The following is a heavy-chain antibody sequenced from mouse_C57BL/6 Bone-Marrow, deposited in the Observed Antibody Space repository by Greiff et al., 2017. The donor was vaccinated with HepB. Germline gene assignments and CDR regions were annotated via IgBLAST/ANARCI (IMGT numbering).Heavy chain of an antibody. V-gene: IGHV5-16*01. CDR3: ARDGWLLRGYFDY. Sequence: EVKLVESEGGLVQPGSSMKLSCTASGFTFSDYYMAWVRQVPEKGLEWVANINYDGSSTYYLDSLKSRFIISRDNAKNILYLQMSSLKSADTATYYCARDGWLLRGYFDYWGQGTTLTVSS. CDR2: INYDGSST. CDR1: GFTFSDYY. D-gene: IGHD2-3*01. J-gene: IGHJ2*01.